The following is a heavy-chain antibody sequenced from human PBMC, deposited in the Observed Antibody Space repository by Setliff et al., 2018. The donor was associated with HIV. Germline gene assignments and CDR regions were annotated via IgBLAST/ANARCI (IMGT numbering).Heavy chain of an antibody. Sequence: GASVKVSCKASGYTFTNYDINWVRQATGQGLEWMGRMNPNSGNTEYAQQFQGRVTMTRNTSISTAYMELSSLRSEDTAIYYCASARIPTGGTSTSFDYWGQGTLVTVSS. V-gene: IGHV1-8*02. CDR3: ASARIPTGGTSTSFDY. J-gene: IGHJ4*02. D-gene: IGHD1-1*01. CDR2: MNPNSGNT. CDR1: GYTFTNYD.